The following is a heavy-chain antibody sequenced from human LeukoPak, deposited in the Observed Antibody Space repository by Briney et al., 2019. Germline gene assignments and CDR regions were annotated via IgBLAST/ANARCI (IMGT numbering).Heavy chain of an antibody. CDR2: ISGGGERA. CDR1: GILFSNTA. D-gene: IGHD6-19*01. Sequence: PGGSLRLSCAASGILFSNTAMNWARQSPGGGLEWVSAISGGGERAFYAESVKGRFTISRDNSKNILYLQMNSLTADDTAIYYCGKDGGQYSSGPEFDPRGQGALVTVSS. V-gene: IGHV3-23*01. CDR3: GKDGGQYSSGPEFDP. J-gene: IGHJ5*02.